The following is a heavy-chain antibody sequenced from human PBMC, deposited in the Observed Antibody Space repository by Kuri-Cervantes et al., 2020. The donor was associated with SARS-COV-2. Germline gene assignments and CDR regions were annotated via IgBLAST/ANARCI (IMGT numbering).Heavy chain of an antibody. V-gene: IGHV3-21*01. CDR3: ARVGVSVYFQH. CDR1: GFTFSAYT. CDR2: ITRSSVYI. J-gene: IGHJ1*01. D-gene: IGHD3-16*01. Sequence: GGSLRLSCVASGFTFSAYTLNWVRQAPGKGLEWVSSITRSSVYISYADSLKGRFTISRDNAKKSLYLQMNSVRAEDTAVYYCARVGVSVYFQHWGQGTLVTVSS.